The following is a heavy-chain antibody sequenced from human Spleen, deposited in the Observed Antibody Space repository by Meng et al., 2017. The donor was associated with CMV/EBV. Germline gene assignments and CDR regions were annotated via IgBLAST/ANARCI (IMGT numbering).Heavy chain of an antibody. J-gene: IGHJ3*02. Sequence: ASVKVSCKTSGYTFTSYGINWVRQAPGQGLEWLGWISAYNADTKYAEKFQGRVTMTTDTSTTTSYMDLRSLRYDDTAVYYCARDRAGYAVWSAQHYPDVFGIWGQGTMVTVSS. CDR3: ARDRAGYAVWSAQHYPDVFGI. CDR2: ISAYNADT. V-gene: IGHV1-18*01. D-gene: IGHD3-3*01. CDR1: GYTFTSYG.